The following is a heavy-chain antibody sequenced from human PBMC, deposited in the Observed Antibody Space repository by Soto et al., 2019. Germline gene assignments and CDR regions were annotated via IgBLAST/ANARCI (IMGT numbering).Heavy chain of an antibody. CDR2: IYYSGST. CDR3: TRERTGDLTFFDY. J-gene: IGHJ4*02. V-gene: IGHV4-61*01. Sequence: PSETLSLTCGVSVGSVRSGSYYWSWIRQPPGKGLEWIGYIYYSGSTSYNPSLKSRVTISVDTSKNQFSLKLSSVTAAGTAVYYCTRERTGDLTFFDYWGQGTLVTVSS. CDR1: VGSVRSGSYY. D-gene: IGHD1-1*01.